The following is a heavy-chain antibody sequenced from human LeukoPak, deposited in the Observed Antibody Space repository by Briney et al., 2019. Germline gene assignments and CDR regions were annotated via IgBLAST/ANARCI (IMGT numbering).Heavy chain of an antibody. CDR1: GYTLTELS. CDR2: FDPEDGET. Sequence: GASVKVSCKVSGYTLTELSMHWVRQAPGKGLEWMGGFDPEDGETIYAQKFQGRVTMTEDTSTDTAYMELSSLRSEDTAVYYCATYPLYCSGGSCQGYFQHWGQGTLVTVSS. J-gene: IGHJ1*01. V-gene: IGHV1-24*01. D-gene: IGHD2-15*01. CDR3: ATYPLYCSGGSCQGYFQH.